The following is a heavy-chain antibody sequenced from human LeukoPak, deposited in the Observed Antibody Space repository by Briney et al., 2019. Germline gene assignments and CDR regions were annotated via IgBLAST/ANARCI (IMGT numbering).Heavy chain of an antibody. CDR1: GFTFSSYW. D-gene: IGHD6-19*01. Sequence: GGSLRLSCAASGFTFSSYWMSWVRQAPGKGREWVAIIEQDGSEKNYVDSVKGRFTISRDNAKNSLYLQMNSLRAEDTAVYYCASSRGWYGFDYWGQGTLVTVSS. CDR3: ASSRGWYGFDY. J-gene: IGHJ4*02. V-gene: IGHV3-7*01. CDR2: IEQDGSEK.